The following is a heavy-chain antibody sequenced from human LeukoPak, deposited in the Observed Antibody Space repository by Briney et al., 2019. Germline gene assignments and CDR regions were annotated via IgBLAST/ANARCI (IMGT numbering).Heavy chain of an antibody. D-gene: IGHD6-19*01. CDR2: IYTSGST. J-gene: IGHJ4*02. Sequence: PSQTLSLTCTVSGGSISSGSYYWSWIRQPAGKGLEWIGRIYTSGSTNYNPSLKSRVTISVDTSKNQFSLKLSSVTAADTAVYYCARWPGAVAAYDYWGQGTLVTVSS. CDR1: GGSISSGSYY. CDR3: ARWPGAVAAYDY. V-gene: IGHV4-61*02.